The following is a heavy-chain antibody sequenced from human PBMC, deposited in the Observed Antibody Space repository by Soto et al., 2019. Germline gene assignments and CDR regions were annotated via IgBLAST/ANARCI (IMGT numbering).Heavy chain of an antibody. V-gene: IGHV4-39*01. Sequence: SETLSLTCTVSGGSISSSSYCWGWIRQPPGKGLEWIGSIYYSGSTYYNPSLKSRVTISVDTSKNQFSLKLSSVTAADTAVYYCARQPPLGYYYGMDVWGQGTTVTVSS. CDR2: IYYSGST. CDR1: GGSISSSSYC. CDR3: ARQPPLGYYYGMDV. J-gene: IGHJ6*02.